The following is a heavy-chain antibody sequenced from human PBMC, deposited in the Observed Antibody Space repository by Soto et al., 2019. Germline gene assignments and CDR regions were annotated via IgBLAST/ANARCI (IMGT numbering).Heavy chain of an antibody. CDR2: FDPQDGKT. Sequence: QVQLVQSGAEVKKPGASVKVPCQVSGYALTELSMHWVRQAPGKGLEWMGGFDPQDGKTTFAQKFQGRVTMTEDTSTETAHMELSSLRSEDTVVYYCATEHLDYAMDVWGQGTTVTVSS. CDR1: GYALTELS. J-gene: IGHJ6*02. CDR3: ATEHLDYAMDV. V-gene: IGHV1-24*01.